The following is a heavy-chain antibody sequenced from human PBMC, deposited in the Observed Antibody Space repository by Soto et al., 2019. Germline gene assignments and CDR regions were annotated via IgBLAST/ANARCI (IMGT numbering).Heavy chain of an antibody. V-gene: IGHV1-2*04. D-gene: IGHD3-10*01. CDR3: ARVYGSKEGGLGGMDV. CDR1: GYTFTGYY. Sequence: QVQLVQSGAEVKKPGASVKVSCKASGYTFTGYYMHWVRQAPGQGLEWMGWINPNSGGTNYAQKFQGWVTMTRDTSISTAYMELSRLRSDDTAVYYCARVYGSKEGGLGGMDVWGQGTTVTVSS. J-gene: IGHJ6*02. CDR2: INPNSGGT.